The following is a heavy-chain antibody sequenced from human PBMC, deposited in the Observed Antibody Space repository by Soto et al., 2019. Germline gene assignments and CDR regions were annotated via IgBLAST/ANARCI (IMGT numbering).Heavy chain of an antibody. Sequence: GXSVKVSCKASGYTFTSYAMNWVRQAPGQGLEWMGWINTNTGNPTYAQGFTGRFVFSLDTSVSTSYLQICSLKAEYTAVYYCASARECSNTSSSRGFDHWGQGTLVTVSS. CDR1: GYTFTSYA. CDR2: INTNTGNP. CDR3: ASARECSNTSSSRGFDH. J-gene: IGHJ5*02. V-gene: IGHV7-4-1*01. D-gene: IGHD2-2*01.